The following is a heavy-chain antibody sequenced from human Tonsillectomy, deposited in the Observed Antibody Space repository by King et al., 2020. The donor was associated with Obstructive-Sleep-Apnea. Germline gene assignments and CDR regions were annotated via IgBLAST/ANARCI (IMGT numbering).Heavy chain of an antibody. V-gene: IGHV3-15*01. CDR2: IKSKTNGGTT. Sequence: VQLVESGGGLVKPGGSLRLSCAASGFTFSNAWMNWVRQAPGKGLEWVGRIKSKTNGGTTDYPAHVKDKFTISRDDSKNTLYLQMNSLRTEDTAVYYFTTDRWNDVGDYWGQGTLVTVSS. D-gene: IGHD1-1*01. CDR3: TTDRWNDVGDY. CDR1: GFTFSNAW. J-gene: IGHJ4*02.